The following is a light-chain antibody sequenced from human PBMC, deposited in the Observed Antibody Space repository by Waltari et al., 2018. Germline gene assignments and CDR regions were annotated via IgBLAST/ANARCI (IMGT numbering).Light chain of an antibody. CDR1: QSISRL. Sequence: DIQLTQSPATLSASVGDRVTITCRASQSISRLLAWYQQKPGKAPQLLIYKPFSLESVVASRFSGSGAGKEITLTISSLQPDDFATYYCQQYNSYPYTFGQGTKLEI. J-gene: IGKJ2*01. CDR3: QQYNSYPYT. CDR2: KPF. V-gene: IGKV1-5*03.